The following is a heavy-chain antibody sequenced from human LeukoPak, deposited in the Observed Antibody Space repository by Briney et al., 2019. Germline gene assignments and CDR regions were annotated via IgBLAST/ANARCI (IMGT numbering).Heavy chain of an antibody. J-gene: IGHJ4*02. Sequence: GGSLRLSCAASRFIFSNYDMHWVRQPIGESLEWVSAIGFAGDTHYPDSVKGRFTISRENAKTSLYLHMSSLGVDDSAVYYCARGRRDGYSFDFWGPGTLVTVSS. CDR2: IGFAGDT. CDR1: RFIFSNYD. D-gene: IGHD5-24*01. V-gene: IGHV3-13*04. CDR3: ARGRRDGYSFDF.